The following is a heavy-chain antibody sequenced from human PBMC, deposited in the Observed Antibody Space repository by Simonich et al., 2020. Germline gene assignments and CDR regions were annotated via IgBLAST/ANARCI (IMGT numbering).Heavy chain of an antibody. J-gene: IGHJ4*02. CDR2: KNPKRGGT. V-gene: IGHV1-2*02. CDR1: GYTFTGYY. CDR3: ARSPRGELGDFDY. Sequence: QVQLVQSGAEVKKPGASVKVSCKASGYTFTGYYMHWVRQAPGQGLGWVGWKNPKRGGTTYAKKFQGRVTMTRDTSISTAYMELSRLRSDDTAVYYCARSPRGELGDFDYWGQGTLVTVSS. D-gene: IGHD7-27*01.